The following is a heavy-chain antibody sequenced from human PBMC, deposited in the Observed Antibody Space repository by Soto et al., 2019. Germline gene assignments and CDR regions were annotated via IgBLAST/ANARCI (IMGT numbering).Heavy chain of an antibody. CDR3: ARDGVAAAGDY. CDR1: GFTFSSYG. D-gene: IGHD6-13*01. J-gene: IGHJ4*02. CDR2: IWYDGSNK. V-gene: IGHV3-33*01. Sequence: GGSLRLSCAASGFTFSSYGMHWVRQAPGKGLEWVAVIWYDGSNKYYADSVKGRFTISRDNSKNTLYLQMNSLRAEDTAVYYCARDGVAAAGDYWGQGTLVTASS.